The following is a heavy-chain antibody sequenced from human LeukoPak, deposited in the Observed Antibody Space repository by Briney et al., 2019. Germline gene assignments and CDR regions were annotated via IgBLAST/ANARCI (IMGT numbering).Heavy chain of an antibody. CDR2: INHSGST. CDR3: ARGLGYCSSTSCYTRGYYYYYMDV. V-gene: IGHV4-34*01. Sequence: SETLSLTCAVYGGSFSGYYWSWIRQPPGKGLEWIGEINHSGSTNYNPSLKSRVTISVDTSKNQFSLKLSSVTAADTAVYYCARGLGYCSSTSCYTRGYYYYYMDVWGKGTTVTVSS. J-gene: IGHJ6*03. CDR1: GGSFSGYY. D-gene: IGHD2-2*02.